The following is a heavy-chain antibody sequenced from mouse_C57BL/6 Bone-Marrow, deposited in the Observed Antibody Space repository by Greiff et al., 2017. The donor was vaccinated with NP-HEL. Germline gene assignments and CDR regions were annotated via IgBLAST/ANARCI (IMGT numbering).Heavy chain of an antibody. CDR3: ARHESYFHYYAMDY. J-gene: IGHJ4*01. Sequence: EVKLVESGGGLVQPGGSLKLSCAASGFTFSDYYMYWVRQTPEKRLEWVAYISNGGGSTYYPDTVKGRFTISRDNAKNTLYLQMSRLKSEDTAMYYCARHESYFHYYAMDYWGQGTSVTVSS. V-gene: IGHV5-12*01. CDR1: GFTFSDYY. CDR2: ISNGGGST. D-gene: IGHD2-12*01.